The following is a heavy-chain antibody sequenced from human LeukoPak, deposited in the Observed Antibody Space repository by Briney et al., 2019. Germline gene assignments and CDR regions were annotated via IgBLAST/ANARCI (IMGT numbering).Heavy chain of an antibody. CDR2: FSSSSTYI. CDR3: VKGLLLWFGEFPAFDY. J-gene: IGHJ4*02. Sequence: PGGSLRLSCAASGFTFSSYSMNWVRQAPGEGLEWVSSFSSSSTYIYYADSVKGRFTISRDNSKNTLYLQMSSLRAEDTAVYYCVKGLLLWFGEFPAFDYWGQGTLVTVSS. V-gene: IGHV3-21*01. CDR1: GFTFSSYS. D-gene: IGHD3-10*01.